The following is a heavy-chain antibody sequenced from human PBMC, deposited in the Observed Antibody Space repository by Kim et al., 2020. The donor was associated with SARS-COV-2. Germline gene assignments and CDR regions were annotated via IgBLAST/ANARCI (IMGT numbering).Heavy chain of an antibody. CDR2: ISWDGGST. V-gene: IGHV3-43*01. D-gene: IGHD6-19*01. CDR1: GFTFDDYT. J-gene: IGHJ4*02. CDR3: AKGHPFALAVAGRYFDY. Sequence: GGSLRLSCAASGFTFDDYTMHWVRQAPGKGLEWVSLISWDGGSTYYADSVKGRFTISRDNSKNSLYLQMNSLRTEDTALYYCAKGHPFALAVAGRYFDYWGQGTLVTVSS.